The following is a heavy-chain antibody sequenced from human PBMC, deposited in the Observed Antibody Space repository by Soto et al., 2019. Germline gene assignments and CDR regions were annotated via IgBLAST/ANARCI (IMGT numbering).Heavy chain of an antibody. CDR3: ARQKEILEWLLSRYYYGMDV. V-gene: IGHV4-39*01. CDR1: GGSISSSSYY. Sequence: TLSLTCTVSGGSISSSSYYWGWIRQPPGKGLEWIGSIYYSGSTYYNPSLKSRVTISVDTSKNQFSLKLSSVTAADTAVYYCARQKEILEWLLSRYYYGMDVWGQGTTVTVSS. CDR2: IYYSGST. D-gene: IGHD3-3*01. J-gene: IGHJ6*02.